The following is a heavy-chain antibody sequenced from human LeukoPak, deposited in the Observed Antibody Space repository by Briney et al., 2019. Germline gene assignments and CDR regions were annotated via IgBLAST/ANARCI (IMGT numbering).Heavy chain of an antibody. CDR2: IYYSGST. CDR3: ATSPYSSSRYDY. V-gene: IGHV4-59*08. D-gene: IGHD6-13*01. CDR1: GGSISSNY. Sequence: KPSETLSLTCIVSGGSISSNYWSWIRQPPGKGLEWIGHIYYSGSTNYNPSLKSRVTISVDTSKKQFSLKLSSVTAADTAVYYCATSPYSSSRYDYWGQGTLVTVSS. J-gene: IGHJ4*02.